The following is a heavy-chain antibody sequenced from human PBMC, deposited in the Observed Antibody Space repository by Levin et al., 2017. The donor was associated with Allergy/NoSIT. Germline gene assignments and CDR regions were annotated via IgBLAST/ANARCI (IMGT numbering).Heavy chain of an antibody. V-gene: IGHV5-51*01. CDR1: GDTFPSYW. CDR2: IYPDDSDT. CDR3: ARHYGCVAALSGLDV. J-gene: IGHJ6*02. Sequence: GESLKISCKGSGDTFPSYWIAWVRQRPGKGLEWMGVIYPDDSDTRYSPSFQGQVIISADKSNSTAYLQWSSLKASATATYYCARHYGCVAALSGLDVWGQGTTVTVSS. D-gene: IGHD6-6*01.